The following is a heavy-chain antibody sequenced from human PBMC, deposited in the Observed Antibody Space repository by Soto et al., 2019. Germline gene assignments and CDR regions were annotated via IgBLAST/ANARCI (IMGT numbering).Heavy chain of an antibody. Sequence: EVQLVESGGGLVQPGGSLRLSCAASGFTFSSYSMNWVRQAPGKGLEWVSYISSSSSTIYYADSVKGRFTISRDNAKNSLCLQMNSLRGEDTAVYCCACSSSWSNWFVPWVQGTLVTVSS. V-gene: IGHV3-48*01. J-gene: IGHJ5*02. D-gene: IGHD6-13*01. CDR1: GFTFSSYS. CDR2: ISSSSSTI. CDR3: ACSSSWSNWFVP.